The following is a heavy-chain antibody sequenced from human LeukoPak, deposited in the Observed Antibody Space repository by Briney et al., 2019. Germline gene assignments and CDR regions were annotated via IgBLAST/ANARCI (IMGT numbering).Heavy chain of an antibody. Sequence: SETLSLTCAVSGGSISSGGYYWRWIRQHPGKGLEWIGYIYYSGSTYYNPSLKSRVTISVDTSKNQFSLKLSSVTAADTAVYYCARVRGPMGYYYYMDVWGKGTTVTVSS. CDR2: IYYSGST. D-gene: IGHD3-10*01. V-gene: IGHV4-31*11. J-gene: IGHJ6*03. CDR3: ARVRGPMGYYYYMDV. CDR1: GGSISSGGYY.